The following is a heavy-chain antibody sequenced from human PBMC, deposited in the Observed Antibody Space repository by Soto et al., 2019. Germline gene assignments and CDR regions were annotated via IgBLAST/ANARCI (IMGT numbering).Heavy chain of an antibody. V-gene: IGHV3-30-3*01. CDR3: ARSSLLWLGELFVYYGMDV. Sequence: QVQLVESGGGVVQPGRSLRLSCAASGFTFSSYAMHWVRQAPGKGLEWVAVISYDGSNKYYADSVKGRFTISRDNSKNTLYLQMNSLRAEDTAVYYCARSSLLWLGELFVYYGMDVWGQGTTVTVSS. CDR1: GFTFSSYA. J-gene: IGHJ6*02. CDR2: ISYDGSNK. D-gene: IGHD3-10*01.